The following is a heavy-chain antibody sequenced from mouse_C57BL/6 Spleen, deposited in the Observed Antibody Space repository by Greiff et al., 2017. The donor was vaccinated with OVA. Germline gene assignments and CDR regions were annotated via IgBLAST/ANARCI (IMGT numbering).Heavy chain of an antibody. J-gene: IGHJ1*03. V-gene: IGHV1-52*01. CDR2: IDPSDSET. Sequence: VQLQQPGAELVRPGSSVKLSCKASGYTFTSYWMHWVKQRPIQGLEWIGNIDPSDSETHYNQKFKDKATLTVDKSSSTAYMQLSSLTSEDSAVYYCARSGTGYWYFDVWGTGTTVTVSS. CDR1: GYTFTSYW. D-gene: IGHD3-3*01. CDR3: ARSGTGYWYFDV.